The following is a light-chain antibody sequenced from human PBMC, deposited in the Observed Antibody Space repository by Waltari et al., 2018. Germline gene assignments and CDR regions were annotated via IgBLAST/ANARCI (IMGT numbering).Light chain of an antibody. CDR3: QQSSSTPPWT. Sequence: DIQMTQSPSSLSASVGDRVTITCRASQSVSSYLNWYQQKPGKAPRLLIYAPSSLQSGVPSRFSGSGSGTDFALTISSLQPEDFATYYCQQSSSTPPWTFGQGTKVEIK. CDR2: APS. J-gene: IGKJ1*01. CDR1: QSVSSY. V-gene: IGKV1-39*01.